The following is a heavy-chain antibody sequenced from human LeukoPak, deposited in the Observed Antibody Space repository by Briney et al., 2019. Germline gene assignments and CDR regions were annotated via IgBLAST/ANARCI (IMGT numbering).Heavy chain of an antibody. CDR2: MNPNSGNT. V-gene: IGHV1-8*01. CDR1: GYTFTSYD. CDR3: TRGVDIGSSWSKPYYYYYYGLGV. D-gene: IGHD6-13*01. Sequence: ASVKVTCKSSGYTFTSYDINRVRQSTGQGLVWMGWMNPNSGNTGYAQKFQGRVTMTRNTSICTAYMELSSLRSEDTAVYYCTRGVDIGSSWSKPYYYYYYGLGVWGQGTTVTVSS. J-gene: IGHJ6*02.